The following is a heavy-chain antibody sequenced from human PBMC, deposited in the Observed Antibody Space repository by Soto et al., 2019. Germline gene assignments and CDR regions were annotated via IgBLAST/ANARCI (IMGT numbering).Heavy chain of an antibody. CDR2: ISYDGSNK. D-gene: IGHD1-26*01. J-gene: IGHJ4*02. Sequence: QVQLVESGGGVVQPGRSLRLSCAASGFTFSSYGMHWVRQAPGKGLEWVAVISYDGSNKYYADSVKGRFTISRDNSKNTLYLQMTSMRAEDTAVYYCASSGSRHYFAYWGKGTLVTVSS. CDR3: ASSGSRHYFAY. V-gene: IGHV3-30*03. CDR1: GFTFSSYG.